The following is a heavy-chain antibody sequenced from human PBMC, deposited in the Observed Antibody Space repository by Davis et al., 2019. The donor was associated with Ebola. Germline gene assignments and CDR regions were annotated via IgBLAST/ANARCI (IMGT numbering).Heavy chain of an antibody. CDR2: IYSGGST. CDR1: GFTVSKNY. D-gene: IGHD3-16*02. J-gene: IGHJ4*02. CDR3: ARDLPGLHVWESDRPD. V-gene: IGHV3-66*01. Sequence: GESLKISCAASGFTVSKNYMSWVRQAPGKGLEWVSVIYSGGSTYYADSVKGRFTISRDNSKNTLHLQMNSLRAEDTAVYYCARDLPGLHVWESDRPDWGQGTLVTVSS.